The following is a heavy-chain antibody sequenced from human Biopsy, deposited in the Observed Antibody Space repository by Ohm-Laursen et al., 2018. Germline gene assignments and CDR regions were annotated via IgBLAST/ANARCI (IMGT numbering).Heavy chain of an antibody. CDR1: GFRFDNTG. CDR3: TKNTQWEGSGYLDAFHI. J-gene: IGHJ3*02. Sequence: SLRLSCTASGFRFDNTGMHWVRQGPGEGLEWVAGISWSSDSITYAKSVTGRFTISRDNGENSLYLQMNSLRPEDTALYYCTKNTQWEGSGYLDAFHIWGHGAMVTVSS. D-gene: IGHD3-22*01. V-gene: IGHV3-9*01. CDR2: ISWSSDSI.